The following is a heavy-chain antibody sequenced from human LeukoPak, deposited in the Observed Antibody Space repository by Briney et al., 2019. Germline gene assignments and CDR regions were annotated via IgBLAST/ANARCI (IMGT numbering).Heavy chain of an antibody. CDR1: GFTFSSYA. Sequence: GGSLRLSCAASGFTFSSYAMSWVRQAPGKGLEWVTFIRYDGSNKYYADSVKGRFTISRDNSKNTLYLQMNSLRAEDTAVYYCARSLIPPTYSGNYIFQYYGMDVWGQGTTVTVSS. J-gene: IGHJ6*02. CDR2: IRYDGSNK. CDR3: ARSLIPPTYSGNYIFQYYGMDV. V-gene: IGHV3-30*02. D-gene: IGHD1-26*01.